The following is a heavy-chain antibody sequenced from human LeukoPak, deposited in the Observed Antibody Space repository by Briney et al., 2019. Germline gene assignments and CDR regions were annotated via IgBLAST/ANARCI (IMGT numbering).Heavy chain of an antibody. CDR2: MNPNSGNT. V-gene: IGHV1-8*01. D-gene: IGHD6-19*01. CDR1: GYTFTSYD. Sequence: ASVKVSCKASGYTFTSYDINWVRQATGQGLEWMGWMNPNSGNTGYAQKFQGRVTMTRNTSISTAYMELSSLRSEDTAVYYCARTSPDSSGWYGENFDYWGQGTLVTVSS. J-gene: IGHJ4*02. CDR3: ARTSPDSSGWYGENFDY.